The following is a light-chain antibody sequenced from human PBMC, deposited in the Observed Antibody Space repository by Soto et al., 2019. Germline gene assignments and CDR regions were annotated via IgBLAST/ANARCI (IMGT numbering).Light chain of an antibody. J-gene: IGLJ1*01. CDR1: SSDIGAYDY. CDR3: SSYTTSTTYV. CDR2: EVN. Sequence: QSALTQPASLSGSPGQSITISCTGTSSDIGAYDYVSWFQQHPGKAPKLMISEVNNRPSGVSNRFSGSKSGNTAYLTISGLQVEDEAEYYCSSYTTSTTYVFGTGTKVTVL. V-gene: IGLV2-14*01.